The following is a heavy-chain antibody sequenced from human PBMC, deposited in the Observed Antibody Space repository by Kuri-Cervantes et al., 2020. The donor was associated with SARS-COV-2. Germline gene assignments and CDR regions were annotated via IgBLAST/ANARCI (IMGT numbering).Heavy chain of an antibody. J-gene: IGHJ4*02. CDR3: ARGGYSSSSGHYFDY. Sequence: GESLKISCAASAFPFSTYSMHWVRQAPGKGLEWVSYITHSSSYIYYADSVKGRFTISRDNAKNSLYLQMNSLRAEDTAVYYCARGGYSSSSGHYFDYWGQGTLVTVSS. CDR1: AFPFSTYS. CDR2: ITHSSSYI. D-gene: IGHD6-6*01. V-gene: IGHV3-21*01.